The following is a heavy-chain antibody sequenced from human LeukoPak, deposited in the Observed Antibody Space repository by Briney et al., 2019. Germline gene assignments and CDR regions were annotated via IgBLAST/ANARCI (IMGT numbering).Heavy chain of an antibody. CDR3: ARGGGSGYFDL. CDR1: GFTFSNYW. CDR2: IKQDGSEK. Sequence: GGSLRLSCAASGFTFSNYWMSWVRQAPGKGLEWVANIKQDGSEKYYVDSVKGRFTISRDNAKNSLYLQMNSLRAEDTAVYYCARGGGSGYFDLWGRGTLVTVSS. D-gene: IGHD3-16*01. V-gene: IGHV3-7*01. J-gene: IGHJ2*01.